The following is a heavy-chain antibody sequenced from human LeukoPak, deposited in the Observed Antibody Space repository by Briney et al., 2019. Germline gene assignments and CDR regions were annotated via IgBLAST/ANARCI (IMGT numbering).Heavy chain of an antibody. CDR3: ATLRTTTTTIVH. CDR2: IDPEDGET. CDR1: GYTFIDYY. J-gene: IGHJ4*02. V-gene: IGHV1-69-2*01. Sequence: ATVRVSCKVSGYTFIDYYIHWMQQTPGKTLQWVGRIDPEDGETTYAKAFQGRVTMTADRSTDTAYMELTSLTSGDTAAYYCATLRTTTTTIVHWGQGTLISVST. D-gene: IGHD4-17*01.